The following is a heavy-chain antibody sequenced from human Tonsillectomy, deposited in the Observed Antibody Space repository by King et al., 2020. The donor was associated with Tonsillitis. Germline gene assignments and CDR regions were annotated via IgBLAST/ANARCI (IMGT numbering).Heavy chain of an antibody. V-gene: IGHV3-30*18. CDR2: ISYDGSNK. Sequence: VQLVESGGGVVQPGRSLRLSCAASGFTFSNYGMHWVRQAPGKGLEWVAFISYDGSNKYCADSVKGRFSISRDNSKNTLYVQMNSLRAEDTAVYYCAKDIWQWSSFSGMDVWGHGTTVTVSS. J-gene: IGHJ6*02. D-gene: IGHD6-19*01. CDR1: GFTFSNYG. CDR3: AKDIWQWSSFSGMDV.